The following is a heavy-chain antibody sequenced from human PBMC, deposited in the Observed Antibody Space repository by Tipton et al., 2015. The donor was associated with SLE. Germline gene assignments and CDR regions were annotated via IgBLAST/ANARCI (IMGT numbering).Heavy chain of an antibody. D-gene: IGHD3-16*02. CDR3: ARGGEPDYVWGSYRPVFDY. CDR2: ITSSRTYT. V-gene: IGHV3-11*05. CDR1: GFTFSDYY. J-gene: IGHJ4*02. Sequence: GSLRLSCAASGFTFSDYYMSWIRQAPGKGLEWVSYITSSRTYTNYADSVKGRFTISRDNAKNSLYLQMNSLRAEDTAVYYCARGGEPDYVWGSYRPVFDYWGQGTLVTVSS.